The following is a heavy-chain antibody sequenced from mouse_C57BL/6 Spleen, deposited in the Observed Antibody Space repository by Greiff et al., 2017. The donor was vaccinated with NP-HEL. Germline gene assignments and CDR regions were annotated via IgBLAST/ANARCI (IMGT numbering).Heavy chain of an antibody. V-gene: IGHV1-26*01. Sequence: EVKLVESGPELVKPGASVKISCKASGYTFTDYYMNWVKQSHGKSLEWIGDINPNNGGTSYNQKFKGKATLTVDKSSSTAYMELRSLTSEDSAVYYCARYFYYGSSYYFDYWGQGTTLTVSS. D-gene: IGHD1-1*01. J-gene: IGHJ2*01. CDR2: INPNNGGT. CDR1: GYTFTDYY. CDR3: ARYFYYGSSYYFDY.